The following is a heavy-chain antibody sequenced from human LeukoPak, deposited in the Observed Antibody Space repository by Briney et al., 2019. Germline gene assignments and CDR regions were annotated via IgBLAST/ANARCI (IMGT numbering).Heavy chain of an antibody. CDR1: GSIFSDFY. CDR3: AREARGSGRDFDY. J-gene: IGHJ4*02. CDR2: IGTRSNPI. Sequence: GGSLRLSCAASGSIFSDFYMSWIRQAPGMGLEWISYIGTRSNPIYYADSVKGRFTISRDDAKNSLYLQMNSLRDEDTAVYFCAREARGSGRDFDYWGQGILVTVSS. D-gene: IGHD1-26*01. V-gene: IGHV3-11*01.